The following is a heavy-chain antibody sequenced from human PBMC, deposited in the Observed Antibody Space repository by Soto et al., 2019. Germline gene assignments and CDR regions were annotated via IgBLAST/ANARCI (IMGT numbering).Heavy chain of an antibody. J-gene: IGHJ6*02. V-gene: IGHV1-46*01. D-gene: IGHD6-19*01. CDR1: GYTFTSYG. CDR2: INPSGGST. CDR3: ARSTAVAETYYYYGMDV. Sequence: GASVKVSCKASGYTFTSYGISWVRQAPGQGLEWMGIINPSGGSTSYAQKFQGRVTMTRDTSTSTVYMELSSLRSEDTAVYYCARSTAVAETYYYYGMDVWGQGTTVTVSS.